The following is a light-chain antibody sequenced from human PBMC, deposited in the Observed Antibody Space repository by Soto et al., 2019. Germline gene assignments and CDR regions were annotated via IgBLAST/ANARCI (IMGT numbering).Light chain of an antibody. CDR3: QQYNRASWT. V-gene: IGKV1-5*03. CDR2: KAS. J-gene: IGKJ1*01. CDR1: ESISSW. Sequence: DIQMTQSPSTLSGAVGDRLTITCRASESISSWLAWYQQKPGKAPKLLIYKASNLESGVPPRFSGSGSGTEFTLTISSLQPDDSATYYCQQYNRASWTYGHGTKVEIK.